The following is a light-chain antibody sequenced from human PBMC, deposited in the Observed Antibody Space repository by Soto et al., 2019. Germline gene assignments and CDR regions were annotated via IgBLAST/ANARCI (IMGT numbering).Light chain of an antibody. CDR2: GAS. Sequence: EIGMTLSPATLSVSPGERATLSCRASQSVSSNLAWYQQKPGQAPRLLIYGASTRATGIPARFSGSGSGTEFTLTISSLQSEDFAVYYCQQYNNWPGTFGQGTKVDIK. J-gene: IGKJ1*01. CDR1: QSVSSN. V-gene: IGKV3-15*01. CDR3: QQYNNWPGT.